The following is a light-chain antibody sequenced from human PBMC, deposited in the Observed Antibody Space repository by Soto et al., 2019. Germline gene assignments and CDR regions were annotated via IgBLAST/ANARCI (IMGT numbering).Light chain of an antibody. Sequence: EIVLTQSPGTLSLSPGERATLSCRASQSVSSSHLAWYQQKPGQAPRLLMYEASSRATGTPDRFSGSGSGTAFTLTISRLEPEDFAVYYCQQFGSSPPYTFGQGTKLEIK. CDR1: QSVSSSH. J-gene: IGKJ2*01. CDR3: QQFGSSPPYT. V-gene: IGKV3-20*01. CDR2: EAS.